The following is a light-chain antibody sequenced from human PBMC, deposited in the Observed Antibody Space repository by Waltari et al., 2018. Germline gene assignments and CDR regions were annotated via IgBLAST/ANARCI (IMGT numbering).Light chain of an antibody. Sequence: LVLTQSPSASASLGASVKLTCSLPGEYSAYAIAWHQQQPLKGPRYLMTVNSDGSHKKGDGISERVSGSSSDVDRYLIISRLQSDDEADYFCQTWGTGIQVFGSGTKLTVL. CDR1: GEYSAYA. CDR2: VNSDGSH. CDR3: QTWGTGIQV. V-gene: IGLV4-69*01. J-gene: IGLJ3*02.